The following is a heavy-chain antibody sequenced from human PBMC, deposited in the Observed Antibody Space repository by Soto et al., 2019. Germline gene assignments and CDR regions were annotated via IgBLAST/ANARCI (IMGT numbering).Heavy chain of an antibody. V-gene: IGHV3-30-3*01. CDR2: ISYDGSNK. CDR3: FTPVMDV. Sequence: LSLTCAASGFTFSSYAMHWVRQAPGKGLEWVAVISYDGSNKNYADSVKGRFTISRDNSKNTLFLQMNSLRAEDTAVYYCFTPVMDVWGQGATVTVSS. J-gene: IGHJ6*02. CDR1: GFTFSSYA.